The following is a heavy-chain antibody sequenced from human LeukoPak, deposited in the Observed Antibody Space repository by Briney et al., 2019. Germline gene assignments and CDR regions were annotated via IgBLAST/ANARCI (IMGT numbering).Heavy chain of an antibody. Sequence: PSKTLSLTCTVSGGSVSSTNYYWAWIRQPPGKGLEWVGSFSNTGNTYYNPSLKSRVTISVDTSKNQFHLQMKSVTAADTAMYFCARHQGLAWIGYFLAYWGQGTLVTVSS. V-gene: IGHV4-39*01. J-gene: IGHJ4*02. CDR2: FSNTGNT. CDR3: ARHQGLAWIGYFLAY. D-gene: IGHD3-3*01. CDR1: GGSVSSTNYY.